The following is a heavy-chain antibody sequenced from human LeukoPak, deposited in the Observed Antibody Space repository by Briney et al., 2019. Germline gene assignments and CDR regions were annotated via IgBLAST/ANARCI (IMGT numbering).Heavy chain of an antibody. CDR3: TRGSGSGSFLIDY. D-gene: IGHD3-10*01. Sequence: PGGSLRLSCAASGFTFTAYAIHWVRQPPGKGPEWVSFTSSDATTEHFADSAKGRFTMSRDNSKNTVYLEMTTLRDEDTAVYYCTRGSGSGSFLIDYWGRGTLVTVSS. CDR2: TSSDATTE. CDR1: GFTFTAYA. J-gene: IGHJ4*02. V-gene: IGHV3-30-3*01.